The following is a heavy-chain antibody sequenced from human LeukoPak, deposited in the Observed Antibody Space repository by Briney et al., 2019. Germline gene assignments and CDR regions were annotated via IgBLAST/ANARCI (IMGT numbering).Heavy chain of an antibody. CDR2: ISGSGGST. Sequence: GGSLRLSCAASGFTFSSYAMSWVRQAPGKGLEWVSAISGSGGSTYYADSVKGRFTISRDNAKKSLYLQVNSLRAEDTAVYYCASSTTVTPRYYYYMDVWGKGTTVTVSS. V-gene: IGHV3-23*01. CDR3: ASSTTVTPRYYYYMDV. J-gene: IGHJ6*03. CDR1: GFTFSSYA. D-gene: IGHD4-17*01.